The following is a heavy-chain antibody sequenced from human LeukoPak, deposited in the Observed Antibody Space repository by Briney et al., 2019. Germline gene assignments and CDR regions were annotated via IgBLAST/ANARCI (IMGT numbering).Heavy chain of an antibody. CDR1: GYVFTSHY. CDR2: INPSGGST. CDR3: ARAYSTSSPFDY. D-gene: IGHD6-6*01. Sequence: ASVKVSCKASGYVFTSHYIHWMRQAPGHGLEWMGMINPSGGSTSYAQKFQGRVTKTRDTSTSTVYLELSSLRSEDTAVYYCARAYSTSSPFDYWGQGTLVTVSS. V-gene: IGHV1-46*01. J-gene: IGHJ4*02.